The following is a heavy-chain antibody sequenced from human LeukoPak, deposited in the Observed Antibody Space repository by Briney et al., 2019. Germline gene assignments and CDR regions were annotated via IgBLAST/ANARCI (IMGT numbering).Heavy chain of an antibody. CDR2: IYHSGST. CDR1: GGSISSGGYY. Sequence: SQTLSLTGTVSGGSISSGGYYWSWIRQHPGKGLEWIGYIYHSGSTYYNPSLKSRVTISVDTSKNQFSLKLSSVTAADTAVYYCARDTAMVNAHYFDYWGQGTLVTVSS. J-gene: IGHJ4*02. CDR3: ARDTAMVNAHYFDY. V-gene: IGHV4-31*02. D-gene: IGHD5-18*01.